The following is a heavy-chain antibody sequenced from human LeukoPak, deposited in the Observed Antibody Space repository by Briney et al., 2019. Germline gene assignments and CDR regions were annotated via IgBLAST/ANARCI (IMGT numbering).Heavy chain of an antibody. D-gene: IGHD5-12*01. CDR2: ISYSGST. CDR1: GSSISSSSYF. V-gene: IGHV4-39*01. Sequence: PETLSLTCTVSGSSISSSSYFWGWIRPPPGQGLEWIGRISYSGSTYYNPSLKSRVTISVDTSKNQISLKLSSVTAADTAVYYCARQEGYNYYYMDVWGRGTTVTVSS. CDR3: ARQEGYNYYYMDV. J-gene: IGHJ6*03.